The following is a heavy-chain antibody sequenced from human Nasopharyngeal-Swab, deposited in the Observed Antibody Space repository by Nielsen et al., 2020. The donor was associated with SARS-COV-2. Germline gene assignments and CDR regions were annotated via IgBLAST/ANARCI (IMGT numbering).Heavy chain of an antibody. CDR2: ISYDGDNK. Sequence: SCAASGFTFRSHAMHWDRQAAGKGQEREELISYDGDNKYYTDSVKGRFSISRENSKNTLYLQMNSLRAEDTAVYYCARDGPSGYCTNGVCYSYYMDVWGKGTTVTVSS. CDR1: GFTFRSHA. J-gene: IGHJ6*03. CDR3: ARDGPSGYCTNGVCYSYYMDV. D-gene: IGHD2-8*01. V-gene: IGHV3-30-3*01.